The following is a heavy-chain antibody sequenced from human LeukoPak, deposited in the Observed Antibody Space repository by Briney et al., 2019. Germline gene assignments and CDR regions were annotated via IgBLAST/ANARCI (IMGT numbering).Heavy chain of an antibody. Sequence: GGSLTLSCAASGFIFRSYGMHWVRQAPGKGLEWVAFIRADGRNKDYADSLRGRFSISRDNSMNTLNLQMDSLRLEDTAVYYCSRNKGANYHMDVWGIGTTVTVS. CDR3: SRNKGANYHMDV. CDR2: IRADGRNK. V-gene: IGHV3-30*02. D-gene: IGHD4/OR15-4a*01. CDR1: GFIFRSYG. J-gene: IGHJ6*03.